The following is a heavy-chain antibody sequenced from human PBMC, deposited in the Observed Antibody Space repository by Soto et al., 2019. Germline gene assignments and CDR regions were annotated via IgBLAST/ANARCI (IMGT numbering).Heavy chain of an antibody. CDR3: ARGGDYVVGYYYYGMDV. J-gene: IGHJ6*02. CDR2: ISYDGSNK. V-gene: IGHV3-30-3*01. D-gene: IGHD4-17*01. CDR1: GFTFSSYA. Sequence: QVQLVESGGGVVQPGRSLRLSCAASGFTFSSYAMHWVRQAPGKGLEWVAVISYDGSNKYYADSVKGRFTISRDNSKNTLYRQMNSLRAQDTAGYYCARGGDYVVGYYYYGMDVRFQGTTVTVS.